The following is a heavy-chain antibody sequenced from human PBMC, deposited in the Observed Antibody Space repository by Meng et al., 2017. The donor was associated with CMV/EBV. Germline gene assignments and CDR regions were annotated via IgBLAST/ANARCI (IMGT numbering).Heavy chain of an antibody. V-gene: IGHV4-39*07. D-gene: IGHD6-6*01. CDR1: GGSLSSSSYY. Sequence: CGPGLVNPSETLSLTCPVSGGSLSSSSYYWGWIRQPPGKGLEWIGSIYYSGSTYYNPSLKSRVTISVDTSKNQFSLKLSSVTAADTAVYYCARSIAARPYRYNWFDPWGQGTLVTVAS. CDR2: IYYSGST. J-gene: IGHJ5*02. CDR3: ARSIAARPYRYNWFDP.